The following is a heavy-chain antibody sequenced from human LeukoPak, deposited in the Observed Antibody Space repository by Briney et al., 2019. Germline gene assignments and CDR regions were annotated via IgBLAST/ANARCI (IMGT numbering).Heavy chain of an antibody. CDR3: ARDERRDFDF. CDR1: GDTLSSFT. J-gene: IGHJ4*02. V-gene: IGHV1-69*04. CDR2: IIPIINIA. Sequence: ASVKVSCKASGDTLSSFTISWLRQAPGQGLEWMGRIIPIINIATYAQKFQGRVTITADKSTSTVHLEVISLRSEDTAVYYCARDERRDFDFWGQGTLVPVSS.